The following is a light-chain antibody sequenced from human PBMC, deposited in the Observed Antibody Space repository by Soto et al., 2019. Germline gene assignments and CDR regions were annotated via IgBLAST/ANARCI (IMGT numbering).Light chain of an antibody. J-gene: IGLJ1*01. CDR2: GNS. V-gene: IGLV1-40*01. Sequence: QSVLTQPPSVSGAPGQRVTISCTGSSSNIGAGYDVHWYQQLPGTAPKLLIYGNSNRPSGVPDRFSGSKSGTSASLAIFGLQAEDEADYYCQSYDSSLSVYVFGTGTKVTVL. CDR1: SSNIGAGYD. CDR3: QSYDSSLSVYV.